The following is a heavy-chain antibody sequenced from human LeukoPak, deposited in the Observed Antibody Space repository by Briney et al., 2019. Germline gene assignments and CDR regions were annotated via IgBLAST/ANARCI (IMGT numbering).Heavy chain of an antibody. J-gene: IGHJ5*02. CDR3: ARGPGSLRPFDP. V-gene: IGHV3-66*01. CDR1: GFTVSSNY. D-gene: IGHD4-17*01. Sequence: GGSLRLSCAASGFTVSSNYMSWVRQAPGKGLEWVSVIYSGGSTYYADSVKGRFTISRDNSKNTLYLQMNSLRAEHTAVYYCARGPGSLRPFDPWGQGTLVTVSS. CDR2: IYSGGST.